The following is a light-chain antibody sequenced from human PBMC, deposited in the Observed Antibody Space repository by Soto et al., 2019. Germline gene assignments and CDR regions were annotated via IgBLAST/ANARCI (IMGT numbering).Light chain of an antibody. Sequence: EIVLTQSPATLSLSPGERATLSCRASQSVSTYLAWYQHKPGQAPRLLIYDASNRATGIPARFSGSGSGTDFTLTISSLEPEDFAVYYCQHRSNWRWTFGQGTKVEIK. V-gene: IGKV3-11*01. CDR3: QHRSNWRWT. CDR1: QSVSTY. CDR2: DAS. J-gene: IGKJ1*01.